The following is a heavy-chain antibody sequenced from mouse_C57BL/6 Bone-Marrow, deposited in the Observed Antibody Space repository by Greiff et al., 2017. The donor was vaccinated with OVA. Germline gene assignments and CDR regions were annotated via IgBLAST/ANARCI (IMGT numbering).Heavy chain of an antibody. Sequence: EVKLVESGGGLVKPRGSLKLSCAASGFTFSSYAMSWVRQTPEKRLEWVASISDGGSYTYYPDNVKGRFTISRDNAKNNLYLQMSHLKSEDTAMYYCAREGLRRSLAYWGQGTLVTVSA. CDR3: AREGLRRSLAY. V-gene: IGHV5-4*01. D-gene: IGHD2-2*01. CDR2: ISDGGSYT. J-gene: IGHJ3*01. CDR1: GFTFSSYA.